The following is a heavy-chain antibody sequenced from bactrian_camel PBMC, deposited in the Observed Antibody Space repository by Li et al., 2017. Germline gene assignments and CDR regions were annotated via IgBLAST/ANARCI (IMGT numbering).Heavy chain of an antibody. V-gene: IGHV3S1*01. Sequence: HVQLVESGGGSVQAGESLRLSCTAPGFSANGCGIDWFRQAAGKPRQWIVSTGADSSITSYADSVKGRFTISRDNTTRISDCAYYTSDGCYSHRGQGTQVTVPS. CDR2: TGADSSIT. CDR1: GFSANGCG. D-gene: IGHD3*01. J-gene: IGHJ6*01.